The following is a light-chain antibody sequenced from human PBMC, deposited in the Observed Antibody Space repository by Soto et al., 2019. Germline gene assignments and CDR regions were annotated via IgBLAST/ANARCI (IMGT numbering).Light chain of an antibody. V-gene: IGLV2-8*01. CDR2: EVT. J-gene: IGLJ2*01. Sequence: QSALTQPPSASGSPGQSVTISCTGTSSDVGAYNYVSWYQQHPGKAPKLMIYEVTKRPSGVPDRFSGSKSGNTASLTVSGRQAAEEDDDYCSSFEGSNTYVVFGGGTKLTVL. CDR3: SSFEGSNTYVV. CDR1: SSDVGAYNY.